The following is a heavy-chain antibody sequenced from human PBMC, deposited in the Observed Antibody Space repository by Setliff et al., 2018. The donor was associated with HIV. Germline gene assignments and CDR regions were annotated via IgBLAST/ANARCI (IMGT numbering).Heavy chain of an antibody. Sequence: PGGSLRLSCAASGFIFSSYAMDWVCQAPGKGLEWVAVISYDGSKKYYADSVKGRFTISRDNSKNTLYLQMNSLRAEDTAVYYCARENYDILTGYYDYWGQGALVTVSS. CDR2: ISYDGSKK. V-gene: IGHV3-30*04. CDR3: ARENYDILTGYYDY. CDR1: GFIFSSYA. D-gene: IGHD3-9*01. J-gene: IGHJ4*02.